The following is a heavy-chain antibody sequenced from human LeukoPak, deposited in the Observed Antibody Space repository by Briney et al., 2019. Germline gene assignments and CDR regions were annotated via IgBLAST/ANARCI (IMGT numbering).Heavy chain of an antibody. CDR1: GYTFTSYY. D-gene: IGHD3-9*01. Sequence: ASVNVSCKASGYTFTSYYMHWVRQAPGQGLEWMGIINPSGGSTSYAQKFQGRVTMTRDTSTSTVYMELSSLRSEDTAVYYCARNDILTGYYRTRYYFDYWGQGTLVTVSS. J-gene: IGHJ4*02. V-gene: IGHV1-46*01. CDR2: INPSGGST. CDR3: ARNDILTGYYRTRYYFDY.